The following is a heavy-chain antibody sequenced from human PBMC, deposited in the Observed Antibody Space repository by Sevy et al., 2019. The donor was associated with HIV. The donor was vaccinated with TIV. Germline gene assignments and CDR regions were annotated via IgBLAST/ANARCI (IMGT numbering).Heavy chain of an antibody. V-gene: IGHV3-48*03. J-gene: IGHJ3*02. CDR2: ISSSGSSM. D-gene: IGHD1-20*01. CDR1: GFTFSSYE. Sequence: GGSLRLSCAASGFTFSSYEMNWVRQAPGKGLEWLSHISSSGSSMYYADSVKGRFTISRDNAKNSLYLQMNSLRAEETAVYYCARGGRRIDVYNRKDAFDIWGQGTMVTVSS. CDR3: ARGGRRIDVYNRKDAFDI.